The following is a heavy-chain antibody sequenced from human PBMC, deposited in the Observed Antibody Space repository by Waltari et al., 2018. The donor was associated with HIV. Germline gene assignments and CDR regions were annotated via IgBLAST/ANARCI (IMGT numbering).Heavy chain of an antibody. D-gene: IGHD3-10*01. CDR3: ARQGSDYYGSGSYYSLGEIGWFDP. J-gene: IGHJ5*02. V-gene: IGHV4-39*01. Sequence: QLQLQESGPGLVKPSETLSLTCTVSGGSISSSSYYWGWIRQPPGKGLEWIGSIYYSGSTYYNPSLKSRVTISVDTSKNQFSLKLSSVTAADTAVYYCARQGSDYYGSGSYYSLGEIGWFDPWGQGTLVTVSS. CDR2: IYYSGST. CDR1: GGSISSSSYY.